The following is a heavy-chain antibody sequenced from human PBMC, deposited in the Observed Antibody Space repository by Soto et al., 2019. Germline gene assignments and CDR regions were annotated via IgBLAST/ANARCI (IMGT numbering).Heavy chain of an antibody. Sequence: GASVKVSCKASGYTFTSYGISWVRQAPGQGLDWMGWISAYNGNTKYAQDLQGRVTMTTDTSTSTAYMELRSLRSDDTAVYYCARFTGGSYNTYYFYYGMDVWGQGTTVTVSS. CDR1: GYTFTSYG. V-gene: IGHV1-18*04. D-gene: IGHD2-15*01. CDR2: ISAYNGNT. J-gene: IGHJ6*02. CDR3: ARFTGGSYNTYYFYYGMDV.